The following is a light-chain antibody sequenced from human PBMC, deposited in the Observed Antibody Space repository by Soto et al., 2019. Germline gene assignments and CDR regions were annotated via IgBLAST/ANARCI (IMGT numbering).Light chain of an antibody. J-gene: IGKJ2*01. CDR1: QSVSSN. Sequence: ETMMTQSPATLSVSPGERATFSCRASQSVSSNLAWYQQRPGQAPRLLIYGASTRATGVPARFSGSGSGTDFTLTISSLQSEDFAVFYCQQYYNWPPITFGQGTKLEIK. V-gene: IGKV3-15*01. CDR3: QQYYNWPPIT. CDR2: GAS.